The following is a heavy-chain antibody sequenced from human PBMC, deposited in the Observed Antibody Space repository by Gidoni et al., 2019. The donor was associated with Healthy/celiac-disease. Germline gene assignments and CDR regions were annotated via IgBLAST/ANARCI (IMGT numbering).Heavy chain of an antibody. Sequence: QVPLVQSGAAVKKPGSSVKVSCNASGGTFSSYPIRWVPPAPGPGLEWIGGIIPIFGTANYAQKFQGRVTITADESTSTAYMELSSLRSEDTAVYYCARAGPYCSGGSCPSPCGFLQGDYQRHYYYYGMDVWGQGTTVTVSS. CDR2: IIPIFGTA. V-gene: IGHV1-69*01. D-gene: IGHD2-15*01. J-gene: IGHJ6*02. CDR3: ARAGPYCSGGSCPSPCGFLQGDYQRHYYYYGMDV. CDR1: GGTFSSYP.